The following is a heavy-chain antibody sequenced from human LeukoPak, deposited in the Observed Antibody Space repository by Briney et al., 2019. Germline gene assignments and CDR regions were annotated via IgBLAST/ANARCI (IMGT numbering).Heavy chain of an antibody. CDR3: ARGRLLGYCSSTSCYNYYYYMDV. J-gene: IGHJ6*03. D-gene: IGHD2-2*02. V-gene: IGHV1-18*03. Sequence: ASVKVSCKASGYTFTSYDINWVRQATGQGLEWMGWMNPNSGNTNYAQKLQGRVTMTTDTSTSTAYMELRSLRSDDMAVYYCARGRLLGYCSSTSCYNYYYYMDVWGKGTTVTVSS. CDR1: GYTFTSYD. CDR2: MNPNSGNT.